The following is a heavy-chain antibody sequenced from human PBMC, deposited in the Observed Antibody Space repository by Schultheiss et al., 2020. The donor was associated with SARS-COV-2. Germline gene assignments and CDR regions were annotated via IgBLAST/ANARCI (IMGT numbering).Heavy chain of an antibody. CDR3: ARRVNYSPFDY. CDR1: GGSISSYY. V-gene: IGHV4-59*08. J-gene: IGHJ4*02. D-gene: IGHD4-11*01. Sequence: SETLSLTCTVSGGSISSYYWSRIRQPPGKGLEWIGYIYYSGSTNYNPSLKSRVTISVDTSKNQFSLKLSSVTAADTAVYYCARRVNYSPFDYWGQGTLVTVSS. CDR2: IYYSGST.